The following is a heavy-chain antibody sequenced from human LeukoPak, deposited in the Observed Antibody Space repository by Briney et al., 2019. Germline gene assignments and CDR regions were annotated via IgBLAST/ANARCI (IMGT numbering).Heavy chain of an antibody. V-gene: IGHV4-59*01. Sequence: SETLSLTCTVSGGSISSYYWSWIRQPPGKGPEWIGYIYYSGSTNYNPSLKSRVTISVDTSKNQFSLKLSSVTAADTAVYYCARDRSRTFDCWGQGTLVTVSS. D-gene: IGHD1-14*01. CDR3: ARDRSRTFDC. J-gene: IGHJ4*02. CDR1: GGSISSYY. CDR2: IYYSGST.